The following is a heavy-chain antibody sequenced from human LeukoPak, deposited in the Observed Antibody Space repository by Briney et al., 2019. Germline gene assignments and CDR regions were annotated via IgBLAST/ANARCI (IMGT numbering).Heavy chain of an antibody. CDR3: ARNLMYCSSTTCYLDY. CDR2: MNPKNGHT. D-gene: IGHD2-2*01. J-gene: IGHJ4*02. V-gene: IGHV1-8*01. CDR1: GYTFTSYD. Sequence: ASVKVSCRASGYTFTSYDINWVRQATGQGLEWMGLMNPKNGHTVYAQKFQGRVTMTRDTSMNTAYLELSSLRSEDTAVYYCARNLMYCSSTTCYLDYWGQGTLVTVSS.